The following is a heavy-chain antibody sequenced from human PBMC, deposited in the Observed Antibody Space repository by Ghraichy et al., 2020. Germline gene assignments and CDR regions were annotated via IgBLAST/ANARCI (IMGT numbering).Heavy chain of an antibody. CDR1: GASFSDYF. D-gene: IGHD6-13*01. Sequence: SETLSLTCAVSGASFSDYFWSWIRQSPGTGLGWIGEINHRGLTNYNPSLKRRVTFSVDTSKNQISLNLTSVTAADTAVYYCARRQQLVRVFDYRGQGTLVTVSS. CDR2: INHRGLT. CDR3: ARRQQLVRVFDY. J-gene: IGHJ4*02. V-gene: IGHV4-34*01.